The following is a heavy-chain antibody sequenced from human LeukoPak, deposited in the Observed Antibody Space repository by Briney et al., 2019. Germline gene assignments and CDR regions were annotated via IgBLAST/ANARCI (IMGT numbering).Heavy chain of an antibody. J-gene: IGHJ4*02. Sequence: GGSLRLSCAASGFTFSTYGMHWVRQAPGKGLEWVALISYDGSKEYYAASVKGRFAVSRDNSKNTLYLQMNSLRAEDTAMYYCAKDHDGLGYWGQGALVTVSS. CDR1: GFTFSTYG. CDR2: ISYDGSKE. D-gene: IGHD1-1*01. CDR3: AKDHDGLGY. V-gene: IGHV3-30*18.